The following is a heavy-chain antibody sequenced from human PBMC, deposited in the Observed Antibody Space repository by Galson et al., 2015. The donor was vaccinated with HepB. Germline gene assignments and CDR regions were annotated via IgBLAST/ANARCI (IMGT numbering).Heavy chain of an antibody. D-gene: IGHD3-3*01. CDR2: ISSSSSYI. J-gene: IGHJ6*02. Sequence: SLRLSCAASGFTFSSYSMNWVRQAPGKGLEWVSSISSSSSYIYYADSVKGRFTISRDNAKNSLYLQMNSLRAEDTAVYYCARVNDFWSGYKREFYGMDVWGQGTTVTVSS. CDR3: ARVNDFWSGYKREFYGMDV. CDR1: GFTFSSYS. V-gene: IGHV3-21*01.